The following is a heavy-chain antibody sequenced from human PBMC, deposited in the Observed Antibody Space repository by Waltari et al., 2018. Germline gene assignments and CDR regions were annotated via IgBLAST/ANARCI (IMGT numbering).Heavy chain of an antibody. Sequence: EVQLVESGGGLVQPGRSLRLSCAASGLTFDDYAMHWVRQAPGKGLEWVSGISWNSGSIGYADSVKGRFTISRDNAKNSLYLQMNSLRAEDTALYYCAKGGTMIVGWFDPWGQGTLVTVSS. J-gene: IGHJ5*02. CDR3: AKGGTMIVGWFDP. D-gene: IGHD3-22*01. CDR1: GLTFDDYA. CDR2: ISWNSGSI. V-gene: IGHV3-9*01.